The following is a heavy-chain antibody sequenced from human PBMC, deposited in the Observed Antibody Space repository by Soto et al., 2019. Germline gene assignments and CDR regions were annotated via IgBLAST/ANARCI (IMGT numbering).Heavy chain of an antibody. V-gene: IGHV3-23*01. Sequence: SGGSLRLSCAASGFTFSSYAMSWVRQAPGKGLEWVSAISGSGGSTYYADSVKGRFTISRDNAKNTLYLQMNSLRAEDTAVYYCARERGKAAAVHFDYWGQGTLVTVSS. J-gene: IGHJ4*02. CDR2: ISGSGGST. CDR3: ARERGKAAAVHFDY. D-gene: IGHD6-13*01. CDR1: GFTFSSYA.